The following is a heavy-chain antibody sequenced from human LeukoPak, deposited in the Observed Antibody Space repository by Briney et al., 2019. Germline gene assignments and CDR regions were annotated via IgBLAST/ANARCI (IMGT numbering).Heavy chain of an antibody. CDR3: AKDFYWAFDY. V-gene: IGHV3-30*02. CDR1: GFTFSSYG. D-gene: IGHD2-8*02. CDR2: IRYDGSNK. J-gene: IGHJ4*02. Sequence: GGSLRLSCAASGFTFSSYGMHWVRRAPGKGLEWVAFIRYDGSNKHYADSVKGRFTVSRDNSKNTLYLQMNSLRVEDTAVYYCAKDFYWAFDYWGQGTLVTVSS.